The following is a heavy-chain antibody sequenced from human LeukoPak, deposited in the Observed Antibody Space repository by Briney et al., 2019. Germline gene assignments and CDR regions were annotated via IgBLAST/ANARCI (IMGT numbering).Heavy chain of an antibody. CDR2: ISSGGTTI. V-gene: IGHV3-48*03. D-gene: IGHD2-2*03. CDR1: GFTSNTYV. CDR3: AKGGWIDY. J-gene: IGHJ4*02. Sequence: GGSLRLSCAASGFTSNTYVMSWVRQAPGKGLEWLSYISSGGTTIYYADSVKGRFTISRDNAKNSLYLQMNSLRAEDTAVYYCAKGGWIDYWGQGTLVTVSS.